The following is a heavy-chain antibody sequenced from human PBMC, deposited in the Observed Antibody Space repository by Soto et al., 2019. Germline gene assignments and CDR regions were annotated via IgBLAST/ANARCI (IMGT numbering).Heavy chain of an antibody. J-gene: IGHJ4*02. Sequence: GESLKISCKGSGYSFSGYLITWVRQKPGKGLEWMGRIDPSDSQTYYSPSFRGHVTISATKSITTAFLQWSSLRASDTAMYYCARQIYDSDTGPNFQYYFDSWGQGTPVTVSS. V-gene: IGHV5-10-1*01. CDR3: ARQIYDSDTGPNFQYYFDS. CDR1: GYSFSGYL. D-gene: IGHD3-22*01. CDR2: IDPSDSQT.